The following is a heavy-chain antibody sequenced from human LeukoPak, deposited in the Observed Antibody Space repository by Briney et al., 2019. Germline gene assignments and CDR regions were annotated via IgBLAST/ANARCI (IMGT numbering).Heavy chain of an antibody. V-gene: IGHV3-23*01. CDR1: GFTFSNHG. D-gene: IGHD3-22*01. Sequence: GGSLRLSCAASGFTFSNHGMNWVRQAPGKGLEWVSGISPSADIKYYADSVKGRFTISRDNSKNTLYLQMNSLRAEDTAVYYCAKEGGDSSGTNDAFDIWGQGTMVTVSS. CDR3: AKEGGDSSGTNDAFDI. J-gene: IGHJ3*02. CDR2: ISPSADIK.